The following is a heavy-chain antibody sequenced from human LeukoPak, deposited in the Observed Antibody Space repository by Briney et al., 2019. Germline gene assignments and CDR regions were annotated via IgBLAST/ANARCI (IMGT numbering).Heavy chain of an antibody. CDR2: ISAYNGNT. Sequence: ASVTVCFTASGYTFTSYGISWVRQAPGQGLEWMGWISAYNGNTNYEQKLQGRVTMTTDTSTSTAYMELRSLRSDDTAVYYCARLYSSSWTYYYYYMDVWGKETTVTVSS. CDR3: ARLYSSSWTYYYYYMDV. D-gene: IGHD6-13*01. J-gene: IGHJ6*03. V-gene: IGHV1-18*01. CDR1: GYTFTSYG.